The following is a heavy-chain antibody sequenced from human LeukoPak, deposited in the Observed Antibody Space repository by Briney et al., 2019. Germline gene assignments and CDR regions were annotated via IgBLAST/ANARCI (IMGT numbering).Heavy chain of an antibody. D-gene: IGHD6-19*01. Sequence: GGSLRLSCAASGFTFSMYSMAWVRQAPGKGLEWVSVINDRGGYIQDADSVKGRFTISRDNAQNTLFLEMNSLRAEDTAVYYCVRERDRGIEVADDFDYWGQGTLVTVSS. CDR1: GFTFSMYS. J-gene: IGHJ4*02. CDR2: INDRGGYI. V-gene: IGHV3-23*01. CDR3: VRERDRGIEVADDFDY.